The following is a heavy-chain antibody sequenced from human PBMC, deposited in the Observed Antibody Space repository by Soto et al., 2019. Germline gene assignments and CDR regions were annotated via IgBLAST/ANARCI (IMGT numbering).Heavy chain of an antibody. Sequence: QVQLVESGGGVVQPGRSLRLSCAPSGFTFSNYAMHWVRQAPGKGLEWVAVISYDGSNKYYADSVKGRFTISRDNSKNTLYLQMNSLRAEDTAVYYCARDKRDLRFLEWSYYFDYWGQGTLVTVPS. V-gene: IGHV3-30-3*01. CDR1: GFTFSNYA. J-gene: IGHJ4*02. D-gene: IGHD3-3*01. CDR2: ISYDGSNK. CDR3: ARDKRDLRFLEWSYYFDY.